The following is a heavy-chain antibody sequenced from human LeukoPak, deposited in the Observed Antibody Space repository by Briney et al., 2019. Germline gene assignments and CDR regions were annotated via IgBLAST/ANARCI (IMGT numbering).Heavy chain of an antibody. J-gene: IGHJ3*02. CDR2: IKQDGSEE. D-gene: IGHD3-22*01. V-gene: IGHV3-7*01. CDR3: AREPDYDSSGKDAFDI. Sequence: GGSLRLSCAASGFTFSSYWMSWVRQAPGKGLEWVANIKQDGSEEYYVDSVKGRFTISRDNAKNSLYLQMNSLRAEDTAVYYCAREPDYDSSGKDAFDIWGQGTMVTVSS. CDR1: GFTFSSYW.